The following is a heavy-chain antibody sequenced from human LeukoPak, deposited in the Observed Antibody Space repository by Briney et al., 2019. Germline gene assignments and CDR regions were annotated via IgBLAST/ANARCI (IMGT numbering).Heavy chain of an antibody. V-gene: IGHV3-21*01. CDR1: GFTFSSYD. D-gene: IGHD6-13*01. CDR2: ISISSSYI. J-gene: IGHJ4*02. Sequence: GGSLRLSCAASGFTFSSYDMNWVRQAPGKGLEWVSSISISSSYIYYADSVKGRFTISRDNAKNSLYLQMNSLRAEDTAVYYCATDIAAAGPLDYWGQGTLVTVSS. CDR3: ATDIAAAGPLDY.